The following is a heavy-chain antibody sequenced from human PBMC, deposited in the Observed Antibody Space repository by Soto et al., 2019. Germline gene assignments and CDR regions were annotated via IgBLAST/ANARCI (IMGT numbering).Heavy chain of an antibody. Sequence: PGGSLRLSCAASGFTFSSYGMHWVRQAPGKGLEWVAVISYDGSNKYYADSVKGRFTISRDNSKNTLYLQMNSLRAEDTAVYYCAKDRVAAALGYYYYGMDVWGQGTTVTVSS. J-gene: IGHJ6*02. V-gene: IGHV3-30*18. CDR2: ISYDGSNK. CDR3: AKDRVAAALGYYYYGMDV. CDR1: GFTFSSYG. D-gene: IGHD6-13*01.